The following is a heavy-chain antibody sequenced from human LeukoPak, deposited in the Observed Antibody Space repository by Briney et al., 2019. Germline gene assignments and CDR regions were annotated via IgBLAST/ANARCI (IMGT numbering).Heavy chain of an antibody. J-gene: IGHJ4*02. CDR3: ARNTYYYDSSVMNY. V-gene: IGHV1-69*04. CDR1: GGTFSSYA. Sequence: VASVKVSCKASGGTFSSYAISWVRQAPGQGLEWMGRIIPILGIANYAQKFQGRVTITADKSTSTAYMELSSLRSEDTAVYYCARNTYYYDSSVMNYWGQGTLVTVSS. D-gene: IGHD3-22*01. CDR2: IIPILGIA.